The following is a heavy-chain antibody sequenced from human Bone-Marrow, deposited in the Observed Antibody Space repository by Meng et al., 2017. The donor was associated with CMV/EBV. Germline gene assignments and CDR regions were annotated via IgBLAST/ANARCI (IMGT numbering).Heavy chain of an antibody. J-gene: IGHJ4*02. D-gene: IGHD3-22*01. CDR2: IYSGGSST. V-gene: IGHV3-23*03. CDR3: AKGDYYDSSGYYPFDY. CDR1: GFTFSSYA. Sequence: ETLSLTCAASGFTFSSYAMSWVRQAPGKGLEWVSVIYSGGSSTYYADSVKGRFTISRDNSKNTLYLQMNSLRAEDTAVYYCAKGDYYDSSGYYPFDYWGQGTLVIVSS.